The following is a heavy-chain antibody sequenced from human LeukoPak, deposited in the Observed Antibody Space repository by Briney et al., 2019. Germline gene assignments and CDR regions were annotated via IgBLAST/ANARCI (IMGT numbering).Heavy chain of an antibody. J-gene: IGHJ3*02. D-gene: IGHD6-13*01. CDR1: GGSISSSSYY. CDR2: IYYSGST. CDR3: ARQDLAAARDAFDI. Sequence: KPSETLSLTCTVSGGSISSSSYYWGWIRQPPGKGLGWVWGIYYSGSTYYNPALKSRVTISVDTSKNQFSLKPSSVTAADTAVYYCARQDLAAARDAFDIWGQGTMVTVSS. V-gene: IGHV4-39*01.